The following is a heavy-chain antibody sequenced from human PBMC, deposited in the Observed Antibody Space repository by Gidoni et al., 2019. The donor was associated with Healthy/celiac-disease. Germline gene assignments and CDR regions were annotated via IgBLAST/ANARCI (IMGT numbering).Heavy chain of an antibody. J-gene: IGHJ4*02. V-gene: IGHV3-30*18. Sequence: QVQLVESGGGVVQPGRSLRLSCAASGFTFSSYGMHWVRQAPGKGLEWGAVISYDGSNKYYAYSVKGRFTNSRDNSKNTLYLQMNSLRAEDTAVYYCAKDITIGYCSSTSCYPLDYWGQGTLVTVSS. CDR3: AKDITIGYCSSTSCYPLDY. D-gene: IGHD2-2*01. CDR1: GFTFSSYG. CDR2: ISYDGSNK.